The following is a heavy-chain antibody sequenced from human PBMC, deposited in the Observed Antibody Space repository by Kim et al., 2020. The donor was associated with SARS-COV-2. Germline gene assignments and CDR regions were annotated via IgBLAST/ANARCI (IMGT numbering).Heavy chain of an antibody. D-gene: IGHD6-13*01. V-gene: IGHV3-21*06. Sequence: VKGRFTISRDNAKTSLYLQMNSLRAEDTAVYYCARVRTSIYSSSWYYFDYWGQGTLVTVSS. CDR3: ARVRTSIYSSSWYYFDY. J-gene: IGHJ4*02.